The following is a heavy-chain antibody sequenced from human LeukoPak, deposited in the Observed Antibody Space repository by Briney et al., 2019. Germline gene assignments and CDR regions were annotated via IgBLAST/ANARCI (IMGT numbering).Heavy chain of an antibody. CDR3: ARAGYGISYYYYYYMDV. D-gene: IGHD5-12*01. CDR2: IIPIFGTA. CDR1: GGTFSSYA. Sequence: SVKVSCKASGGTFSSYAISWVRQAPGQGLEWMGGIIPIFGTANYAQKFQGRVTITTDESTGTAYMELSSLRSEDTAVYYCARAGYGISYYYYYYMDVWGKGTTVTVSS. V-gene: IGHV1-69*05. J-gene: IGHJ6*03.